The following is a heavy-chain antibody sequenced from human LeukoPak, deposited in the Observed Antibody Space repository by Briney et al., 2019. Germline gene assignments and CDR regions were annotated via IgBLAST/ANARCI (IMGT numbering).Heavy chain of an antibody. CDR2: INTDGSST. J-gene: IGHJ4*02. CDR3: VKDHGWLLYS. D-gene: IGHD3-9*01. V-gene: IGHV3-74*01. Sequence: GGSLRLSCAASGFTFSRYCMHWVRQAPGKGLVWVSRINTDGSSTSYADSVKGRFTISRDNAKNTLYLQMNSLRADDTAVYYCVKDHGWLLYSWGQGTLVTVSS. CDR1: GFTFSRYC.